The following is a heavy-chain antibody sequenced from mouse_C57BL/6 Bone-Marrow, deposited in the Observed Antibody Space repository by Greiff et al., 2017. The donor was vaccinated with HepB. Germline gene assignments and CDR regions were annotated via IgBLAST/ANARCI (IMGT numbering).Heavy chain of an antibody. V-gene: IGHV7-1*01. CDR3: ARDADGSSYWYFDV. Sequence: EVKVEESGGGLVQSGRSLRLSCATSGFTFSDFYMEWVRQAPGKGLEWIAASRNKANDYTTEYSASVKGRFIVSRDTSKSILYLQMNALRAEDTAIYYCARDADGSSYWYFDVWGTGTTVTVSS. D-gene: IGHD1-1*01. J-gene: IGHJ1*03. CDR2: SRNKANDYTT. CDR1: GFTFSDFY.